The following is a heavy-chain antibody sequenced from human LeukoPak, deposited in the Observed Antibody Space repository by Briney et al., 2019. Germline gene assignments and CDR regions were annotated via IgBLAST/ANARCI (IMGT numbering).Heavy chain of an antibody. D-gene: IGHD6-19*01. V-gene: IGHV3-33*06. CDR3: AKAVAATGHYYFGMVV. Sequence: GGSLRLSCTASGFTFSSYGMHWVRQAPGKGLELVAVNWFDGSNKYYADSVKGRLTISRDNSKSTLYLQMDSLRAEDTAVYYCAKAVAATGHYYFGMVVWRQGTTVTVPS. CDR1: GFTFSSYG. CDR2: NWFDGSNK. J-gene: IGHJ6*02.